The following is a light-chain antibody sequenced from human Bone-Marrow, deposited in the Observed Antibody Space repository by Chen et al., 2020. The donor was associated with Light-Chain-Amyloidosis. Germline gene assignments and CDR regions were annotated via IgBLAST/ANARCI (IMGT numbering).Light chain of an antibody. CDR2: LGS. CDR1: QSLLHSNGYNY. CDR3: MQALQTPLT. Sequence: IVMTQSPLSLPVTLGEPASISCRPSQSLLHSNGYNYLDWYLQKPGQSPQLLIYLGSNRASGVPDRFSGSGSGTDFTLKISRVEAEDVGVYYCMQALQTPLTFGGGTKVEIK. J-gene: IGKJ4*01. V-gene: IGKV2-28*01.